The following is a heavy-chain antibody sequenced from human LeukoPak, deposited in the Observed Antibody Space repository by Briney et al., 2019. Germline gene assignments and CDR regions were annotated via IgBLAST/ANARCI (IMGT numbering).Heavy chain of an antibody. CDR1: GGSFSGYY. V-gene: IGHV4-34*01. D-gene: IGHD1-7*01. CDR2: INHSGST. CDR3: TRQGSLGTSGYDY. J-gene: IGHJ4*02. Sequence: SETLSLTCAVYGGSFSGYYWSWIRQPPGKGLEWIGEINHSGSTNYNPSLKSRVTISVDTSKNQFSLQLSSVTAADTAVYYCTRQGSLGTSGYDYWGQGTLVTVSS.